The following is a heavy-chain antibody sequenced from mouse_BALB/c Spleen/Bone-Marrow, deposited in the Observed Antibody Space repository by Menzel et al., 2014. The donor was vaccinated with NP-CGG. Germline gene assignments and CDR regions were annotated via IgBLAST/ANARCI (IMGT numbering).Heavy chain of an antibody. V-gene: IGHV5-9-3*01. J-gene: IGHJ3*01. Sequence: EVQRVESGGGLVKPGGSLKLSCAASGFTFSNYAMSWVRQTPEKRPEWVATISSGGSYTYCPDSVKGRITISRDNAKNTLYLQMSSLRSEDTAMYYCARNDGYFDWGQGTLVTVSA. CDR3: ARNDGYFD. CDR2: ISSGGSYT. D-gene: IGHD2-3*01. CDR1: GFTFSNYA.